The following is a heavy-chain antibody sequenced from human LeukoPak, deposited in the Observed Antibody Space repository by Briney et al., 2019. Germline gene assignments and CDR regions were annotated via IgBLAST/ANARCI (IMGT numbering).Heavy chain of an antibody. Sequence: QPGGSLRLSCAVSGFSFSITWMHWVRQPPGQGLVWVARITSDGTSISYAESVKGRFTISRDNAKNSLYLQLNSLRAEDTAVYYCARSLVVGATYPYHWGQGTLVTVSS. V-gene: IGHV3-74*03. CDR3: ARSLVVGATYPYH. J-gene: IGHJ5*02. CDR2: ITSDGTSI. D-gene: IGHD1-26*01. CDR1: GFSFSITW.